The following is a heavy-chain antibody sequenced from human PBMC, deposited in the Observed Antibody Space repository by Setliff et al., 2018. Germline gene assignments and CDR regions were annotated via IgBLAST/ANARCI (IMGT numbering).Heavy chain of an antibody. CDR2: IKSKTDGGTI. CDR1: GFIFSNAW. CDR3: ATRLGDF. V-gene: IGHV3-15*01. J-gene: IGHJ4*02. Sequence: PGGSLRLSCAASGFIFSNAWMSWVRQAPGKGLEWVGRIKSKTDGGTIDYAAPVKGRFTMSRDDSKNTMSLQMNSLKTEDTAVYFCATRLGDFWGQGTLVTVSS.